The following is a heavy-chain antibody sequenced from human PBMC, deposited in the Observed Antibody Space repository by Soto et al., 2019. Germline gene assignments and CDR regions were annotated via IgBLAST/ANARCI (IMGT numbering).Heavy chain of an antibody. CDR2: ISWNSGSI. CDR1: GFTFDDYA. V-gene: IGHV3-9*01. J-gene: IGHJ4*02. D-gene: IGHD2-15*01. Sequence: EVQLVESGGGLVQPGRSLRLSCAASGFTFDDYAMHWVRQAPGKGLEWVSGISWNSGSIGYADSVKGRFTISRDNAKNTLYLQMNSMRAEDTALYYYSKDRRPVGSFYFDYWGQGTLVTVSS. CDR3: SKDRRPVGSFYFDY.